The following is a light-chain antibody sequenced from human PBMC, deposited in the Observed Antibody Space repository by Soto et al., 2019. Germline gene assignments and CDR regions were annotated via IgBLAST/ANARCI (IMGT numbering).Light chain of an antibody. CDR3: QQYGSSPYT. J-gene: IGKJ2*01. Sequence: EIVLTQSPGTLSLSPGERATLSCRASKSISSSLAWYQQKPGQAPRLLIYGASRRATGIPDRFSGSGSGTDFTLTISRLEPEDFAVFYCQQYGSSPYTFGQGTKLEIK. CDR1: KSISSS. V-gene: IGKV3-20*01. CDR2: GAS.